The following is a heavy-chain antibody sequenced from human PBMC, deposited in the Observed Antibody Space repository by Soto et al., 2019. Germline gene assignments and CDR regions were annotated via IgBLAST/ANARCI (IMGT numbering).Heavy chain of an antibody. J-gene: IGHJ6*02. CDR3: AREGKSYYDILTGYYSYYYYGMDV. Sequence: ASVKVSCKASGYTFTSYDINWVRQATGQGLEWMGWMNPNSGNTGYAQKFQGRVTMTRNTSISTAYMELSSLRSEDTAVHYCAREGKSYYDILTGYYSYYYYGMDVWGQGTTVTVSS. CDR1: GYTFTSYD. D-gene: IGHD3-9*01. CDR2: MNPNSGNT. V-gene: IGHV1-8*01.